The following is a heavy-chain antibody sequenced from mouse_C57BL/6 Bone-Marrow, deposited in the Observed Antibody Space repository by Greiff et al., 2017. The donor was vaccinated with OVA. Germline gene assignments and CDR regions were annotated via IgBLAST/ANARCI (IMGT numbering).Heavy chain of an antibody. D-gene: IGHD1-1*02. Sequence: EVQRVESGPGLVKPSQSLSLTCSVTGYSITSGYYWNWIRQFPGNKLEWMGYISYDGSNNYNPSLKNRISITRDTSKNQFFLKLNSVTTEDTATYYCARGNMEGYYFDYWGQGTTLTVSS. V-gene: IGHV3-6*01. CDR3: ARGNMEGYYFDY. CDR2: ISYDGSN. CDR1: GYSITSGYY. J-gene: IGHJ2*01.